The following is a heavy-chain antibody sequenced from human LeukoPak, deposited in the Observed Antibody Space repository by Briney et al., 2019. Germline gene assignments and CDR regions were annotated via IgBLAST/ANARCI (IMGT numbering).Heavy chain of an antibody. Sequence: SETLSLTCTVSGDSNSTYYWSWLRQPPGKTLEWIGYIYYSGSTNYNPSLKSRVTISVDTSRHQFSLKLRSVTAADTAVYYCARPHYDILTHLGFDPWGQGTLVTVSS. D-gene: IGHD3-9*01. CDR1: GDSNSTYY. V-gene: IGHV4-59*08. CDR3: ARPHYDILTHLGFDP. CDR2: IYYSGST. J-gene: IGHJ5*02.